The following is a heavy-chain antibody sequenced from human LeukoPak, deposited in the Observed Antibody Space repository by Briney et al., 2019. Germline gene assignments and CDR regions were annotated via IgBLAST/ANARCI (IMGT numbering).Heavy chain of an antibody. V-gene: IGHV3-53*01. CDR1: GFTVSSNY. Sequence: HPWGSLRLSCAASGFTVSSNYMSWVRQAPGKGLEWVSVIYSGGSTYCADSVKGRFTISRDNSKNTLYLQMNSLRAEDTAVYYCARAPRYYYYMDVWGKGTTVTVSS. CDR2: IYSGGST. J-gene: IGHJ6*03. CDR3: ARAPRYYYYMDV.